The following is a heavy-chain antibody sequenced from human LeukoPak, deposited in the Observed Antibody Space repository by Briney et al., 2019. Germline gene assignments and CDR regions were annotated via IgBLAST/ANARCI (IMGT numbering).Heavy chain of an antibody. CDR1: AGSIISYY. CDR2: INYSGNT. CDR3: ARGGCGVVVEGAFDF. J-gene: IGHJ3*01. D-gene: IGHD3-3*01. Sequence: SETLSLTCTVTAGSIISYYWSWIRQPPGKGLEWIGYINYSGNTKYNPSLKSRVTMSIDTSKNQFSLKLSSVTAADTATYCCARGGCGVVVEGAFDFWGQGTMVTVS. V-gene: IGHV4-59*01.